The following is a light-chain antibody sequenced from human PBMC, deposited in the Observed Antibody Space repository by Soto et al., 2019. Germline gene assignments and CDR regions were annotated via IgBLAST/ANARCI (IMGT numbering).Light chain of an antibody. J-gene: IGLJ1*01. V-gene: IGLV2-23*02. CDR1: SSDVGSYNL. CDR2: GVS. CDR3: CSYAGCSMSTYV. Sequence: SVLTQPASVSGSPGQSITISCTGTSSDVGSYNLVSWYQQHPGKAPKLMIYGVSKRPSGVSNRFSGSKSGNTASLTISGLQAEDEADYYCCSYAGCSMSTYVFGTGTKVTVL.